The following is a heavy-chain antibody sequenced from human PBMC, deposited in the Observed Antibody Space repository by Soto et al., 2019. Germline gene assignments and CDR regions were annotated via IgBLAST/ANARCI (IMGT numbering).Heavy chain of an antibody. J-gene: IGHJ6*02. CDR3: AREVGVATISDYYYGMDV. V-gene: IGHV3-33*01. CDR2: IWYDGSNK. Sequence: GGSLRLSCAASGFTFSSYGMHWVRQAPGKGLEWVAVIWYDGSNKYYADSVKGRFTISRDNSKNTLYLQMNSLRAEDTAVYYCAREVGVATISDYYYGMDVWGQGTTVTVSS. CDR1: GFTFSSYG. D-gene: IGHD5-12*01.